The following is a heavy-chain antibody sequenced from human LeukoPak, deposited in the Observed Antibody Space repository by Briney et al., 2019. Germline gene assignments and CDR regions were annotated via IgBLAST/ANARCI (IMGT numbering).Heavy chain of an antibody. CDR2: ISGSGTST. CDR3: AKAYGSGSYYPDY. J-gene: IGHJ4*02. Sequence: GGSLRLSCAASGFTFSSYAMNWVRQAPGKGLEWVSTISGSGTSTYYADSVKGRFTISRDNSKNTLYLQMNSQRAEDTAIYYCAKAYGSGSYYPDYWGQGTLVTVSS. V-gene: IGHV3-23*01. CDR1: GFTFSSYA. D-gene: IGHD3-10*01.